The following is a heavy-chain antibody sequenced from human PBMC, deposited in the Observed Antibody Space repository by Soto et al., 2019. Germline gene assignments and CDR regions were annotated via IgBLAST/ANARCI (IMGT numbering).Heavy chain of an antibody. D-gene: IGHD3-3*01. Sequence: QITLNESGPAQVKPRQTLTLTCTFSGFSLTTSGVGVGWIRQSPGRAPEWLALIYWDADKRYSPSLKSRLTITNDASSNQVVLTMADLDPADTATYYCAHRVLRTVFGLVTTTAIYFDFWGQGTPVAVSS. J-gene: IGHJ4*02. CDR1: GFSLTTSGVG. CDR2: IYWDADK. CDR3: AHRVLRTVFGLVTTTAIYFDF. V-gene: IGHV2-5*02.